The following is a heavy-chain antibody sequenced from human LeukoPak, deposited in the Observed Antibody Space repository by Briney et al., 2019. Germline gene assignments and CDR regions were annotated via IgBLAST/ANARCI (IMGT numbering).Heavy chain of an antibody. Sequence: SETLSLTCTVSGCSISSYYWSWIRQPPGKGLEWIGYIYYSGSTNYNPSLKSRVTISVDTSKNQFSLKLSSVTAADTAVYYCARVQGRAAAGTRAFDIWGQGTMVTVSS. V-gene: IGHV4-59*01. D-gene: IGHD6-13*01. CDR2: IYYSGST. CDR1: GCSISSYY. CDR3: ARVQGRAAAGTRAFDI. J-gene: IGHJ3*02.